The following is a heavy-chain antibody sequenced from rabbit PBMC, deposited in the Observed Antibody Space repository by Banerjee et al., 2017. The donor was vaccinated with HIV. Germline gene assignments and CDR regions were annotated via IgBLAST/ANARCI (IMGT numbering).Heavy chain of an antibody. CDR1: GFDFSSYY. D-gene: IGHD4-1*01. CDR3: ARDLAGVIGWNFDL. Sequence: QSLEETGGGLVQPGGSLTLSCKASGFDFSSYYMSWVRQAPGKGLEWIACINSSSGSTVYATWAKGRFTISRTSSTTVALQMTSLTAADTATYFCARDLAGVIGWNFDLWGQGTLVTVS. J-gene: IGHJ4*01. CDR2: INSSSGST. V-gene: IGHV1S40*01.